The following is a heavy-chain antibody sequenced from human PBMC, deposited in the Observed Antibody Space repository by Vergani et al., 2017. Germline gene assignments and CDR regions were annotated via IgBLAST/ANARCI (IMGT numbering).Heavy chain of an antibody. J-gene: IGHJ6*02. CDR2: ISGSGGST. Sequence: EVQLLESGGDLVQPGGSLRLSCAASGFTFNHYAMNWVRQAPGKGLEWVSGISGSGGSTYYAGSVKGRFTISRDSSKNTLYLQMNSLRAGDTAVYYCAKANPRNSGYDYRYYYHDMDVWGQGTTVTVSS. V-gene: IGHV3-23*01. CDR1: GFTFNHYA. D-gene: IGHD5-12*01. CDR3: AKANPRNSGYDYRYYYHDMDV.